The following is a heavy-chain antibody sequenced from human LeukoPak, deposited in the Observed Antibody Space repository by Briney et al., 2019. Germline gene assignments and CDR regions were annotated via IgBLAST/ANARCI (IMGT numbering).Heavy chain of an antibody. Sequence: GSSVKVSCKASGGTFSSYAISWVRQAPGQGLEWMGGIIPIFGTANYAQKFQGRVTITAGESTSTAYMELSSLRSEDTAVYYCARDVRDILTGHDGAGYAFDIWGQGTMVTVSS. CDR2: IIPIFGTA. V-gene: IGHV1-69*01. J-gene: IGHJ3*02. CDR1: GGTFSSYA. D-gene: IGHD3-9*01. CDR3: ARDVRDILTGHDGAGYAFDI.